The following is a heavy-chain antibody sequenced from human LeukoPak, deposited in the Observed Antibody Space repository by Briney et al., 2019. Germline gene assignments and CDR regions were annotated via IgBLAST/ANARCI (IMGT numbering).Heavy chain of an antibody. J-gene: IGHJ3*02. CDR1: GFTFSSYG. CDR2: ISYDGSNK. D-gene: IGHD4-17*01. Sequence: GRSLRLSCVASGFTFSSYGMHWVRQAPGKGLEWVAVISYDGSNKYYADSVKGRFTISRDNSKNTLYLQMNSLRAEDTAVYYCAKSYGDDDAFDIWGQGTMVTVSS. V-gene: IGHV3-30*18. CDR3: AKSYGDDDAFDI.